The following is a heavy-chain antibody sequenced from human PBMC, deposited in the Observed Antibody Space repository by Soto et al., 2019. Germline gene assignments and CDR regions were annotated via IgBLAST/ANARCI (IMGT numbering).Heavy chain of an antibody. Sequence: RASVKVSCKASGGTFSSYAISWVRQAPGQGLEWMGGIIPIFGTANYAQKFQGRVTITADESTSTAYMELSSLRSEDTAVYYCASFYGSGSYYTNWGQGTLVTVSS. V-gene: IGHV1-69*13. CDR1: GGTFSSYA. CDR2: IIPIFGTA. CDR3: ASFYGSGSYYTN. J-gene: IGHJ4*02. D-gene: IGHD3-10*01.